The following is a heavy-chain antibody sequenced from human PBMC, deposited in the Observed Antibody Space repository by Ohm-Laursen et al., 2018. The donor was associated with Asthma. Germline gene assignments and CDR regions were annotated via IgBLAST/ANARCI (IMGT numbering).Heavy chain of an antibody. CDR2: ISASGGRT. CDR3: AKDAAFYAMDV. D-gene: IGHD6-25*01. Sequence: SLRLSCAAAGFTFSSFAMSWVRQAPGKGLEWISGISASGGRTNYADSVTGRFTISRDNSKNTLYLQMNSLRAGDTAVYYCAKDAAFYAMDVWGQGTTVTVSS. V-gene: IGHV3-23*01. CDR1: GFTFSSFA. J-gene: IGHJ6*02.